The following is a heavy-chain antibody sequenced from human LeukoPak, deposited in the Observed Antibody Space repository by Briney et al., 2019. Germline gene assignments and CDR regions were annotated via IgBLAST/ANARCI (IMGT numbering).Heavy chain of an antibody. V-gene: IGHV1-2*02. CDR1: GYTFTGYY. CDR3: ARDYRSEYYDSSGYYYGFGLDY. CDR2: INPNSGGT. Sequence: ASVKVSCKASGYTFTGYYMHWVRQAPGQGLEWMGWINPNSGGTNYAQKFQGRVTMTRDTSISTAYMELSRLRSDDTAVYYCARDYRSEYYDSSGYYYGFGLDYWGQGTLVTVSS. D-gene: IGHD3-22*01. J-gene: IGHJ4*02.